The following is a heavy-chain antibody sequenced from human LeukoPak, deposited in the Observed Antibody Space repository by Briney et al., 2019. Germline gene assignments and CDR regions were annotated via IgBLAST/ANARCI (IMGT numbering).Heavy chain of an antibody. J-gene: IGHJ4*02. V-gene: IGHV4-61*08. D-gene: IGHD6-19*01. CDR1: GGSISSGGYY. CDR3: GAESERWLVRS. Sequence: SETLSLTCTVSGGSISSGGYYWSWIRQHPGKGLEWIGYIYYSGSTYYNPSLKSRVTISIDTSKNQFSLKLNSVTAADTAVYYCGAESERWLVRSWGQGTLVTVSS. CDR2: IYYSGST.